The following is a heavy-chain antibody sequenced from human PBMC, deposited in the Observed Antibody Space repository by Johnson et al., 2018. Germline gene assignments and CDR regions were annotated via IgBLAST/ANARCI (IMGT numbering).Heavy chain of an antibody. Sequence: QVQLVESGAEVKKPGASVKVSCKASGYIFISYYMHWVRQAHGQGLEWMGIINPSGGSTSYAQKFQGRVTMTRDTSTRTVFRELGSLRSEDTAVYYCARDPIYYQEAFDIWGQGTMVTVSS. CDR3: ARDPIYYQEAFDI. J-gene: IGHJ3*02. CDR2: INPSGGST. CDR1: GYIFISYY. D-gene: IGHD3-10*01. V-gene: IGHV1-46*01.